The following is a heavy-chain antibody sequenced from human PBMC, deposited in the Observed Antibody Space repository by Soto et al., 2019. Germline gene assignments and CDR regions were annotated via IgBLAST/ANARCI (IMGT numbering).Heavy chain of an antibody. CDR1: GYTFTSYG. D-gene: IGHD5-18*01. Sequence: ASVKVSCKASGYTFTSYGISWVRQAPGQGLKWMGWISGYNGNTNYAQKLQGRVTMTTDTSTSTAYMELRSLRSDDTAVYYCAREDSYGWFDPWGQGTLVTVSS. J-gene: IGHJ5*02. CDR3: AREDSYGWFDP. CDR2: ISGYNGNT. V-gene: IGHV1-18*01.